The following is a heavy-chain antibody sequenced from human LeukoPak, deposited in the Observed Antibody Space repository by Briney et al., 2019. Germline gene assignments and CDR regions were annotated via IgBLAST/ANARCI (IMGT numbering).Heavy chain of an antibody. Sequence: SETLSLTCAVYGGSFSGYYWSWIRQPPGKGLEWIGEINHSGSTNYNPSLKSRVTISVDTSKNQFSLKLSSVTAADTAVYYCAREALYCTNGVCYYYYYMDVWGKGTTVTVSS. V-gene: IGHV4-34*01. J-gene: IGHJ6*03. CDR1: GGSFSGYY. CDR3: AREALYCTNGVCYYYYYMDV. CDR2: INHSGST. D-gene: IGHD2-8*01.